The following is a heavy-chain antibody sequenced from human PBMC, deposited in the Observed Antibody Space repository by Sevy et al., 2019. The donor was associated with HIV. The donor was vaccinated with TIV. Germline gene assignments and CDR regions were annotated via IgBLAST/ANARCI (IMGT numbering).Heavy chain of an antibody. CDR1: GFRFNNFG. CDR3: AKGGSGGIDHYGMDV. D-gene: IGHD6-25*01. CDR2: IRYDGINK. J-gene: IGHJ6*02. Sequence: GGSLRLSCAASGFRFNNFGMYWVRQAPGKGLEGVAFIRYDGINKYYVDSVKGRSTISRDKSKDTLYLEMKSLRLEDTAVDYCAKGGSGGIDHYGMDVWGQGTTVTVSS. V-gene: IGHV3-30*02.